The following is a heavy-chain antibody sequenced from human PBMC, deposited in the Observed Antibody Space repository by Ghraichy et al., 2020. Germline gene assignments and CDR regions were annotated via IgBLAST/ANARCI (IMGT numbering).Heavy chain of an antibody. V-gene: IGHV3-30*18. CDR3: AKDSGYSSGWLNYYYYYGMDV. CDR2: ISYDGSNK. CDR1: GFTFSSYG. J-gene: IGHJ6*02. Sequence: GESLRLSCAASGFTFSSYGMHWVRQAPGKGLEWVAVISYDGSNKYYADSVKGRFTISRDNSKNTLYLQMNSLRAEDTAVYYCAKDSGYSSGWLNYYYYYGMDVWGQGTTVTVSS. D-gene: IGHD6-19*01.